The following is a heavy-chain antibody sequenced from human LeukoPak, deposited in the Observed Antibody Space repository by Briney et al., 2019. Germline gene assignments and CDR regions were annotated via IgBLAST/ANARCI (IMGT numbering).Heavy chain of an antibody. Sequence: ASVKVSCTASGYTFTVYYIHWVRQAPGQGLEWMGRVNPNTGGTNYAQKFQDRVTMTRDTSITTAYMDLSRLRSDDAAVYYCARDRGGTYYVPINWGQGTLVTVSS. J-gene: IGHJ4*02. D-gene: IGHD1-26*01. CDR2: VNPNTGGT. CDR1: GYTFTVYY. CDR3: ARDRGGTYYVPIN. V-gene: IGHV1-2*06.